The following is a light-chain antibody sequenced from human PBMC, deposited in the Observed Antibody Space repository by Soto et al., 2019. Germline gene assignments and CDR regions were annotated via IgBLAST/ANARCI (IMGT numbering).Light chain of an antibody. Sequence: DIVMTQSPDSLAVSLGERATINCKSSQSVFYSSNNKNFLAWYQQRPGQPPRLLIYGASTRKSAVPDRFSGSGSGTDFTLTITSLQAEDVAVYYCQQYYITHYTFGQGTKLEIK. V-gene: IGKV4-1*01. CDR1: QSVFYSSNNKNF. CDR3: QQYYITHYT. CDR2: GAS. J-gene: IGKJ2*01.